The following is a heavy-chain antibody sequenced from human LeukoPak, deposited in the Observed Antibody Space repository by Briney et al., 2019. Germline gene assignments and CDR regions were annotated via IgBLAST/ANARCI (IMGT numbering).Heavy chain of an antibody. Sequence: SETLSLTCTVSGYSISSAYYWGWIRQPPGKGLEWIGSIYYSGSTYYNPSLKSRVTISVDTSKNQFSLKLSSVTAADTAVYYCARAGIAAAGSYFDYWGQGTLVTVSS. CDR3: ARAGIAAAGSYFDY. CDR2: IYYSGST. V-gene: IGHV4-38-2*02. CDR1: GYSISSAYY. D-gene: IGHD6-13*01. J-gene: IGHJ4*02.